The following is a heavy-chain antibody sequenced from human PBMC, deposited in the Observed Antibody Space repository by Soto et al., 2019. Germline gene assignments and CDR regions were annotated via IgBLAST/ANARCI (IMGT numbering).Heavy chain of an antibody. Sequence: QVQLVQSGAEVKKPGASVKVSCKASGYTFTGYYMHWVRPAPGQGLEWMGWINPNSGGTNYAQKFKGRVTMTRDTAISTAYTALSRLGSDDTAVYYCARPAAGTVGGFDHWGKGTLIPVSS. CDR1: GYTFTGYY. CDR2: INPNSGGT. D-gene: IGHD6-13*01. V-gene: IGHV1-2*02. J-gene: IGHJ5*02. CDR3: ARPAAGTVGGFDH.